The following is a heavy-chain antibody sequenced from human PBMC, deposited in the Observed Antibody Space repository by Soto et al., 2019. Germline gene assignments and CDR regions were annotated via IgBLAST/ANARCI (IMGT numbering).Heavy chain of an antibody. V-gene: IGHV1-2*02. CDR2: IFPNSGGST. D-gene: IGHD3-16*01. Sequence: GASVKVSCKNSGYTFAAYYIHWVRQAPGQGLEWMGFIFPNSGGSTTSAQQFEGRVTMTRDSSISTAYLELSGLTPDATAVYYCAKDEGGIFDSWGQGTLVTVSS. CDR3: AKDEGGIFDS. CDR1: GYTFAAYY. J-gene: IGHJ4*01.